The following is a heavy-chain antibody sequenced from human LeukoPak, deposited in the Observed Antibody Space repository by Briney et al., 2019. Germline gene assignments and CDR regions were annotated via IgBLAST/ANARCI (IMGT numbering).Heavy chain of an antibody. J-gene: IGHJ4*02. V-gene: IGHV3-30*14. CDR1: GFTFSSYA. CDR2: ISYNGNNK. Sequence: PGGALRLSCAASGFTFSSYAMHWVRLTPGKGLEGVAVISYNGNNKFYADSVKGRFTISRDNSKNTLYLQMNSLRAQDTAVYYCARVPAAGGIDYWGQGTLVTVSS. D-gene: IGHD2-2*01. CDR3: ARVPAAGGIDY.